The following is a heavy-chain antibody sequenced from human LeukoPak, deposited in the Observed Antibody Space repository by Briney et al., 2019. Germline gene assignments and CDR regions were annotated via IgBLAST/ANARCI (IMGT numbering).Heavy chain of an antibody. CDR2: INHSGST. J-gene: IGHJ4*02. V-gene: IGHV4-34*01. D-gene: IGHD5-18*01. Sequence: SETLSLTCAVYGGSFSGYYWSWIRQPPGKGLEWIGEINHSGSTNYNPSLKSRVTISVDTSKNQFSLKLSSVTAADTAVYYCARGWGSYGSPFGYWGQGTLVTVSS. CDR3: ARGWGSYGSPFGY. CDR1: GGSFSGYY.